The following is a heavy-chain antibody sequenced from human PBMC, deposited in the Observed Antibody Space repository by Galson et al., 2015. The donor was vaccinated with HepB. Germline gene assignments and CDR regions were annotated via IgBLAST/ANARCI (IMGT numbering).Heavy chain of an antibody. CDR2: ISSNGGST. V-gene: IGHV3-64D*06. CDR3: VKDKATYYYDSSGYWVH. CDR1: GFTFSSYA. J-gene: IGHJ4*02. Sequence: SLRLSCAASGFTFSSYAMHWVRQAPGKGLEYVSAISSNGGSTYYADSVKGRFTISRDNSKNTLYLQMSSLRAEDTAVYHCVKDKATYYYDSSGYWVHWGQGTLVTVSS. D-gene: IGHD3-22*01.